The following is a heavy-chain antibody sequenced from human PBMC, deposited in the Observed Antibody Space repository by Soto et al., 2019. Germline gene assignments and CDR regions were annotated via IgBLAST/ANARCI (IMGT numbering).Heavy chain of an antibody. Sequence: SVKVSCKASGGTFSSYAISGVRQSPVQGRDWMGGIIPIFGTANYAQKFQGRVTITADESTSTAYMELSSLRSEDTAVYYCASGSYCSSTSCYGGYYYYYGMDVWGQGTTVTVSS. D-gene: IGHD2-2*01. CDR1: GGTFSSYA. CDR3: ASGSYCSSTSCYGGYYYYYGMDV. CDR2: IIPIFGTA. V-gene: IGHV1-69*13. J-gene: IGHJ6*02.